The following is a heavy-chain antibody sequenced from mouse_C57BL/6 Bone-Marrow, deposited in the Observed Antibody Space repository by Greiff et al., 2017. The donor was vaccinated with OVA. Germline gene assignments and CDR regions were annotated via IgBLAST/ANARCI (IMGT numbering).Heavy chain of an antibody. J-gene: IGHJ2*01. D-gene: IGHD3-2*02. CDR2: ISYSGST. V-gene: IGHV3-1*01. CDR1: GYSITSGYD. CDR3: AREGSGYVYFDY. Sequence: EVKLQESGPGMVKPSQSLSLTCTVTGYSITSGYDWHWIRHFPGNKLEWMGYISYSGSTNYNPSLKSRISITHDTSKNHFFLKLNSVTTEDTATYYCAREGSGYVYFDYWGQGTTLTVSS.